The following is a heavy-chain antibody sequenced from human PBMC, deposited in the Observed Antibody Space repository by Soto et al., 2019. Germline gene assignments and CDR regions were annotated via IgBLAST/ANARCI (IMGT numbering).Heavy chain of an antibody. D-gene: IGHD3-3*01. J-gene: IGHJ4*02. V-gene: IGHV4-34*01. Sequence: SETLSLTCAVYGGSFSGYYWSWIRQPPGKGLEWIGEINHSGSTNYNPSLKSRVTISVDTSKNQFSLKLSSVTAADTAVYYCARGLLARDFWSAAWSYYFDYWGQGTLVTVSS. CDR2: INHSGST. CDR3: ARGLLARDFWSAAWSYYFDY. CDR1: GGSFSGYY.